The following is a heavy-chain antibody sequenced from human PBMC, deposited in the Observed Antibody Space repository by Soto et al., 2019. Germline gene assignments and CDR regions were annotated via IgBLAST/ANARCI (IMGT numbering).Heavy chain of an antibody. CDR3: ATDEGRDGYSFDY. Sequence: SVKVSCKASGVTFSRQDMRWVRQAPGQGLEWMGGIIPIFETPQYAEKFQDRVTITADESTSTAYMELSSLTSEDTAVYYCATDEGRDGYSFDYWGQGTLVTVSS. CDR2: IIPIFETP. J-gene: IGHJ4*02. D-gene: IGHD5-12*01. V-gene: IGHV1-69*13. CDR1: GVTFSRQD.